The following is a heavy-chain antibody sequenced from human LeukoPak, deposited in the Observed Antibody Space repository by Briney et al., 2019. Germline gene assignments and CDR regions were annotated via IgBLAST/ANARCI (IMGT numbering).Heavy chain of an antibody. CDR1: GGSISSYY. J-gene: IGHJ5*02. CDR3: ARVQGAHAWFDP. Sequence: PSETLSLTCTVSGGSISSYYWSWIRQPPGKGLEWIGYIYYSGSTNYNPSLKSRVTISVDTSKNQFSLKLSSVTAADTAVYYCARVQGAHAWFDPWGQGTLVTVSS. V-gene: IGHV4-59*01. CDR2: IYYSGST.